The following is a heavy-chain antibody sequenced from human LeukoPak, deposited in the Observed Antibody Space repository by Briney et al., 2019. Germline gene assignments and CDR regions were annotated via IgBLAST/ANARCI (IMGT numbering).Heavy chain of an antibody. CDR1: GFTFSSYG. Sequence: GGSLRLSCAASGFTFSSYGMHWVRQTPGKGLEWVAVISYDGSNKYYADSVKGRFTISRDNSKNTLYLQMNSLRAEDTAVYYCAKDRSSGWYGGYYYYYGMDVWGQGITVTVSS. J-gene: IGHJ6*02. V-gene: IGHV3-30*18. CDR2: ISYDGSNK. CDR3: AKDRSSGWYGGYYYYYGMDV. D-gene: IGHD6-19*01.